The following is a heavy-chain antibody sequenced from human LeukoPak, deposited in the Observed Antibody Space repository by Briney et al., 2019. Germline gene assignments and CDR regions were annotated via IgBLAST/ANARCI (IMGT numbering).Heavy chain of an antibody. CDR3: ARGSYSSGYTAFDY. D-gene: IGHD3-22*01. CDR1: GYSISSGYY. J-gene: IGHJ4*02. V-gene: IGHV4-38-2*02. Sequence: SETLSLTCTVSGYSISSGYYWGWIRQSPGKGLEWIGNIYRRGSTHYNPSLKSRVTISMDTSKNQFSLKLSSVTAADTAVYYCARGSYSSGYTAFDYWGQGTLVTVSS. CDR2: IYRRGST.